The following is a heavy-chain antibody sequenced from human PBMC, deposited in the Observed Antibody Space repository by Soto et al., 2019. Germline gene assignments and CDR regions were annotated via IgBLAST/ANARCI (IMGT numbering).Heavy chain of an antibody. D-gene: IGHD6-19*01. Sequence: PGGSLRLSCAASGFTFSSYWMHWVRQAPGRGLVWVSLINSDGSIASYADSVRGRFTISRDNAKNTVYLQMNSLRAEDTAVYYCARSSGPQYFDYWGQGTLVTVSS. CDR1: GFTFSSYW. V-gene: IGHV3-74*01. J-gene: IGHJ4*02. CDR3: ARSSGPQYFDY. CDR2: INSDGSIA.